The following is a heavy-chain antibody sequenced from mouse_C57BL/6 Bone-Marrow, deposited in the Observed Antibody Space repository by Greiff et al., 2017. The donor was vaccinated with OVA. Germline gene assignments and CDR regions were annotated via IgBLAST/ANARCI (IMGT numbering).Heavy chain of an antibody. CDR1: GYTFTDYY. D-gene: IGHD2-3*01. CDR3: ARSYDGYYSLFY. CDR2: IYPGSGNT. V-gene: IGHV1-76*01. Sequence: VMLVESGAELVRPGASVKLSCKASGYTFTDYYINWVKQRPGQGLEWIARIYPGSGNTYYNEKFKGKATLTAEKSSSTAYMQLSSLTSEDSAVYFCARSYDGYYSLFYWGQGTLVTVSA. J-gene: IGHJ3*01.